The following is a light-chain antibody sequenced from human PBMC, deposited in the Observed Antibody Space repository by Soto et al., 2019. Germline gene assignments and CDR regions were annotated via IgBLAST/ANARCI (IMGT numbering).Light chain of an antibody. CDR1: QSISSW. J-gene: IGKJ1*01. V-gene: IGKV1-5*03. CDR3: QQYQSYPWT. Sequence: DIQMTQSPSTLSASVGDRVTITCRASQSISSWLAWYQQKSGKAPKLLIYKASSLESGVPARFSGSGSGTEFTLTISSLQPDDLATYYCQQYQSYPWTFGQGTKVDIK. CDR2: KAS.